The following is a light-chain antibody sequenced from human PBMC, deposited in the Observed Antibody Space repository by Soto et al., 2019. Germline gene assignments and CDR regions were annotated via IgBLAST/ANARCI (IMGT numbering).Light chain of an antibody. V-gene: IGLV2-14*01. J-gene: IGLJ1*01. CDR2: DVS. Sequence: QSVLTQPASVSGSPGQSITISCTGTSSDVGGYNYVSWYQQHPGKAPKLMIYDVSNRPSWVSNRFSGSKSGNTASLTISGLQAEDEADYYCSSYTTSTLYVLVTGTKLTVL. CDR3: SSYTTSTLYV. CDR1: SSDVGGYNY.